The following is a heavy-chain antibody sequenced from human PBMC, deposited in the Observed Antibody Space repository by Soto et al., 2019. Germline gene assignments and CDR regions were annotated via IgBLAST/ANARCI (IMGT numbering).Heavy chain of an antibody. V-gene: IGHV1-69*13. D-gene: IGHD3-22*01. CDR1: GGTFSSYA. Sequence: ASVKVSCKASGGTFSSYAISWVRQAPGQGLERMGGIIPIFGTPNYAQKFQGRVTITADVSTSTAYMELSSLRSEDAAVYYCARDKTGYYDSSVYSRGLDYWGQGTLVTVSS. J-gene: IGHJ4*02. CDR3: ARDKTGYYDSSVYSRGLDY. CDR2: IIPIFGTP.